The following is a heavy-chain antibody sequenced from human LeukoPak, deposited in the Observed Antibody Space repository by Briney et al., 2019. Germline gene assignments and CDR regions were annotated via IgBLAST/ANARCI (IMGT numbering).Heavy chain of an antibody. V-gene: IGHV3-73*01. CDR2: IRSKANNYAT. D-gene: IGHD1-26*01. Sequence: WGSLRFSCSASGVTFSGSAMYWVRQASGKGLEWVGRIRSKANNYATAYAASVKGRFAISRDDSENTAYLQMDSLKTDDTAIYYCARSGSNSYYHGMDVWGQGTTVIVSS. CDR3: ARSGSNSYYHGMDV. CDR1: GVTFSGSA. J-gene: IGHJ6*02.